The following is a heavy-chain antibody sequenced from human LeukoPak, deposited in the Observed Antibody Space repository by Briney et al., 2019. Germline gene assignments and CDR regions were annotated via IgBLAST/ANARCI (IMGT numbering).Heavy chain of an antibody. CDR2: IYSSGST. J-gene: IGHJ4*02. Sequence: GGFLRLSCAASGFTVSSNYMSWVRQAPGKGLEWVSIIYSSGSTYYADSVKGRFTISRDNSKNTLCLQMSSLRAEDTAVYFCAREALGGGGYWGQGTLVTVSS. CDR3: AREALGGGGY. CDR1: GFTVSSNY. V-gene: IGHV3-66*01. D-gene: IGHD3-10*01.